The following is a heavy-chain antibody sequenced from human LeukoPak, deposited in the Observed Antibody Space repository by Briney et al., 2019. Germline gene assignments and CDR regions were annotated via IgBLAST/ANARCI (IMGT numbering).Heavy chain of an antibody. V-gene: IGHV5-51*01. CDR1: GYSFTKNW. CDR2: IYPPDSDT. J-gene: IGHJ4*02. CDR3: ARSSIYSPYYFDS. D-gene: IGHD3-22*01. Sequence: GESLKISCKGSGYSFTKNWIGWVRQMPGKGLEWMGIIYPPDSDTRYGRSFQGQVTISVDESITTAYLQWSSLKASDTAMYYCARSSIYSPYYFDSWGQGTLVTVSS.